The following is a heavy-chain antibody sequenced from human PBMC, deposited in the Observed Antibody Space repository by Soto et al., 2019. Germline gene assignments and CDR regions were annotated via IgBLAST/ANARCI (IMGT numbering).Heavy chain of an antibody. D-gene: IGHD3-3*01. CDR3: ARGGGVGVAGSAAFDM. CDR2: INPATGAA. CDR1: GYPVTAYY. J-gene: IGHJ3*02. Sequence: QLHLVQSGAVVKKPGASVTVSCSASGYPVTAYYMHWVRQAPGRGLEWMGGINPATGAAKYTQTFRGRVTLTRDTSTSTVFLELSGLTSEATAGFYCARGGGVGVAGSAAFDMWGQGTLVTVSS. V-gene: IGHV1-2*02.